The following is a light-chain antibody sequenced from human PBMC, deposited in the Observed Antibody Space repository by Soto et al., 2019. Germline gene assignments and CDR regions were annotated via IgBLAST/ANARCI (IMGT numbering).Light chain of an antibody. V-gene: IGKV1-5*03. J-gene: IGKJ5*01. CDR1: QSISSL. CDR3: QQYNSYPLT. CDR2: KAS. Sequence: DIQMTQSPSTLSASVGDRVTITCRASQSISSLLAWYQQKPGRAPTLLIYKASTLESGVPSRFSASGSGTGFSLTISNLQPDDSATYYCQQYNSYPLTFGQGTRLEIK.